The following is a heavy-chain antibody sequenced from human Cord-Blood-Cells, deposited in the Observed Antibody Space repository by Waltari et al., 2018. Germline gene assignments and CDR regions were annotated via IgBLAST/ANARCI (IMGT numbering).Heavy chain of an antibody. CDR3: ATSSCGVAPFDP. CDR2: LDAEDSET. Sequence: QVQLVQSGAEVKKPGASVKVSCKVSGYTLTELSMHWVRQAPGKGLEWMGGLDAEDSETIYAQKIQGRFTMTEDTSTDTAYMALSSLGAEDTAMYCCATSSCGVAPFDPWGKVTRVTVSS. D-gene: IGHD3-3*01. V-gene: IGHV1-24*01. J-gene: IGHJ5*02. CDR1: GYTLTELS.